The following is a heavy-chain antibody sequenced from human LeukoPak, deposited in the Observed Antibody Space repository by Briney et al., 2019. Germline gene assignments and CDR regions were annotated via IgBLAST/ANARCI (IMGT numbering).Heavy chain of an antibody. CDR3: ARDLYSLGMDV. V-gene: IGHV3-30*19. Sequence: GRSLRLSCATSGFIFSTSGMHWVRQAPGKGLEWVAVISYDGSNKYHADSVKGRFTISRDNSKNTLYLQMNSLRAEDTAVYYCARDLYSLGMDVWGQGTTVTVSS. CDR1: GFIFSTSG. J-gene: IGHJ6*02. CDR2: ISYDGSNK. D-gene: IGHD5-18*01.